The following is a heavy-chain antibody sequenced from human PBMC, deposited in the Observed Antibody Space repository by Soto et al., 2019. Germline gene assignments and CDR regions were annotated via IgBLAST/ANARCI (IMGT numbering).Heavy chain of an antibody. J-gene: IGHJ5*02. CDR1: GGSISSGGYY. CDR3: ASSTSNWFDP. Sequence: SETLSLTCTFSGGSISSGGYYWSWIRQHPGKGLEWIGYIYYSGSTYYNPSLKSRVTISVDTSKNQFSLKLSSVTAADTAVYYCASSTSNWFDPWGQGTLVTVSS. D-gene: IGHD1-26*01. V-gene: IGHV4-31*03. CDR2: IYYSGST.